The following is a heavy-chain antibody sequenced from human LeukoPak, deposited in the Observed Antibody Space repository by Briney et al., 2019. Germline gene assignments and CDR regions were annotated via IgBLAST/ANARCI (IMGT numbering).Heavy chain of an antibody. CDR2: IKQDGSVK. V-gene: IGHV3-7*01. Sequence: GGSLRLSCAASGLTFGRHWMSWVRQAPGKGLEWVANIKQDGSVKYYVDSVKGRFTISRDNAKNSLYLQMNSLRAEDTAVYYCANQWVQLWSPFDYWGQGTLVTDSS. J-gene: IGHJ4*02. D-gene: IGHD5-18*01. CDR3: ANQWVQLWSPFDY. CDR1: GLTFGRHW.